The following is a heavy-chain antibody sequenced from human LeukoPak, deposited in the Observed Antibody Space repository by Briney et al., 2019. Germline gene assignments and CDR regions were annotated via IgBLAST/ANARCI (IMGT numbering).Heavy chain of an antibody. V-gene: IGHV3-66*01. J-gene: IGHJ3*02. Sequence: GGSLRLSCAASGFTVSSNYMSWVRQAPGKGLEWVSVIYSGGSTYYADSVKGRFTISRDNSKNTLYLQMNSLRAEDTAVYYCAISRVLPNAFDIRGQGTMVTVSS. CDR1: GFTVSSNY. CDR2: IYSGGST. CDR3: AISRVLPNAFDI.